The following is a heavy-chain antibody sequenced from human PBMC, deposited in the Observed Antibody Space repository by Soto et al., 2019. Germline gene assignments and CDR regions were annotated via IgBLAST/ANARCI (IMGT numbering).Heavy chain of an antibody. V-gene: IGHV1-18*01. D-gene: IGHD3-22*01. CDR2: ISAYNGNT. CDR1: GYTFTSYG. CDR3: ARRGYYDSSGYYAPNSMDV. Sequence: ASVKVSRKASGYTFTSYGISWVRQAPGQGLEWMGWISAYNGNTNYAQKLQGRVTMTTDKSTSTAYMELRSLRSDDTAVYYCARRGYYDSSGYYAPNSMDVWGQGTTVTVSS. J-gene: IGHJ6*02.